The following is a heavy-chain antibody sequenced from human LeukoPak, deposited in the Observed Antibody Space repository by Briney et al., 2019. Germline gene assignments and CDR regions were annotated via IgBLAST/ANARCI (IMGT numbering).Heavy chain of an antibody. D-gene: IGHD2-2*01. CDR3: ARGYQLLWGGWLDP. Sequence: NPSETLSLTCAVYGGSLSGYYWSWIRQPPGKGLEWIGEINHSGSTNYNPSLKSRVTISVDTSKNQLSLKLSSVTAADTAVYYCARGYQLLWGGWLDPWGQGTLVTVSS. CDR2: INHSGST. CDR1: GGSLSGYY. V-gene: IGHV4-34*01. J-gene: IGHJ5*02.